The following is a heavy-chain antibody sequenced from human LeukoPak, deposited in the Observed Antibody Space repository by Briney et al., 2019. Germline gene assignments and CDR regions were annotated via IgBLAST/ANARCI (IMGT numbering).Heavy chain of an antibody. V-gene: IGHV1-69*04. CDR2: IIPIFGIA. D-gene: IGHD3-22*01. Sequence: SVKVSCKASGYTFTSYAMHWVRQAPGQGLEWMGRIIPIFGIANYAQKFQGRVTITADKSTSTAYMELSSLRSEDTAVYYCALTYYDSSGHLDYWGQGTLVTVSS. CDR3: ALTYYDSSGHLDY. CDR1: GYTFTSYA. J-gene: IGHJ4*02.